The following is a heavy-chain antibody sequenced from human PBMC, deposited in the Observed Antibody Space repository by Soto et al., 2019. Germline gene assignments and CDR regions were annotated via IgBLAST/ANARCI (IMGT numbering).Heavy chain of an antibody. J-gene: IGHJ4*02. D-gene: IGHD3-10*01. CDR2: INPNSGGT. Sequence: GASVKVSCKASGYTFTGYYMHWVRQAPGQGLEWMGWINPNSGGTNYAQKFQGRVTMTRDTSISTAYMELSRLRSDDTAVYYCARDRTGWFGELLPDDYWGQGTLVTVSS. CDR3: ARDRTGWFGELLPDDY. V-gene: IGHV1-2*02. CDR1: GYTFTGYY.